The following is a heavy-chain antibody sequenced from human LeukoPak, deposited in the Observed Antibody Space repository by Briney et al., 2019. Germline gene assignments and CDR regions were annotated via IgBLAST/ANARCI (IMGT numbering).Heavy chain of an antibody. D-gene: IGHD3-22*01. CDR3: VKVYPRIVSHFYMVG. CDR2: ISGSGGST. Sequence: TGGSLRLSCAASGFTFSSYAMSWVRQAPGKGLEWVSAISGSGGSTYYADSVKGRFTISRDNSKNTLYLQMNSLRAEDTAVYYCVKVYPRIVSHFYMVGRGEGATVTVSS. CDR1: GFTFSSYA. V-gene: IGHV3-23*01. J-gene: IGHJ6*03.